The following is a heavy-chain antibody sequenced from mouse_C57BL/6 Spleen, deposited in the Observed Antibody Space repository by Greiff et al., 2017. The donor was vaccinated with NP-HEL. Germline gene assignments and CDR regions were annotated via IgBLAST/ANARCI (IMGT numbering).Heavy chain of an antibody. CDR1: GFSFNTYA. J-gene: IGHJ1*03. D-gene: IGHD4-1*01. V-gene: IGHV10-1*01. CDR2: IRSKSNNYAT. CDR3: VRLPLGRYFDV. Sequence: EVKLMESGGGLVQPKGSLKLSCAASGFSFNTYAMNWVRQAPGKGLEWVARIRSKSNNYATYYADSVKDRFTISRDDSESMLYLQMNNLKTEDTAMYYCVRLPLGRYFDVWGTGTTVTVSS.